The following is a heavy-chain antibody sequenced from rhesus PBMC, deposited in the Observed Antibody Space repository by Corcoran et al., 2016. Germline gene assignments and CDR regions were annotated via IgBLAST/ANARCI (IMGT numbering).Heavy chain of an antibody. CDR2: IYGSGGSN. Sequence: QVQLQESGPGQVKPSETLSLTRAVSVGSISGYYYWSWIRQPPGKRLEWIGSIYGSGGSNYLNPCLKSRVTLSVDTSKHQFSLTLSSVIAADTAVCYCARNCGWSLGYGGQGVLVAVSS. D-gene: IGHD6-37*01. J-gene: IGHJ4*01. CDR3: ARNCGWSLGY. CDR1: VGSISGYYY. V-gene: IGHV4S14*01.